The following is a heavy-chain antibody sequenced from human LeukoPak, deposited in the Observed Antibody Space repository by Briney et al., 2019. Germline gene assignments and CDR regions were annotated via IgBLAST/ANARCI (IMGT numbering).Heavy chain of an antibody. D-gene: IGHD2-15*01. Sequence: GASVTVSCKASGYTFTSYGISWVRQAPGQGLEWMGWISAYNGNTNYAQKLQGRVTMTTDTSTSTAYMELRSLRSDDTAVYYCARDCSGGSCYYYYGMDVWGQGTTVTVSS. CDR2: ISAYNGNT. CDR1: GYTFTSYG. CDR3: ARDCSGGSCYYYYGMDV. J-gene: IGHJ6*02. V-gene: IGHV1-18*01.